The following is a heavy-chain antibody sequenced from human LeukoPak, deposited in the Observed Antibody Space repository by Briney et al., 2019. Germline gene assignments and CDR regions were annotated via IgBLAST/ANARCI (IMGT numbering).Heavy chain of an antibody. Sequence: GGSLRLSCAACGFTFVLYAMHWARQAPGKGLEWVSLISGDGGTTYSADPVKGRFTISRDNSKNSLYLQMNSLRTEDTALYYCARAIPDYLDCWGQGTLVTVSS. CDR2: ISGDGGTT. V-gene: IGHV3-43*02. CDR1: GFTFVLYA. D-gene: IGHD2-21*01. CDR3: ARAIPDYLDC. J-gene: IGHJ4*02.